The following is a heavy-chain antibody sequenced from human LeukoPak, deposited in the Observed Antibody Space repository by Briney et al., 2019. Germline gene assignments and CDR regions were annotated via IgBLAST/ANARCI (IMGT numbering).Heavy chain of an antibody. CDR3: ARNTWTPNYYNYYYMDV. CDR2: IYYSGST. V-gene: IGHV4-59*01. J-gene: IGHJ6*03. D-gene: IGHD2/OR15-2a*01. Sequence: PSETLSLTCTVSGGSISSYYWSWIRQPPGKGLEWIGYIYYSGSTNYNPSLKSRGTISVDTSKNQFSLKLSSVTAADTAVYYCARNTWTPNYYNYYYMDVWGKGTTVTVSS. CDR1: GGSISSYY.